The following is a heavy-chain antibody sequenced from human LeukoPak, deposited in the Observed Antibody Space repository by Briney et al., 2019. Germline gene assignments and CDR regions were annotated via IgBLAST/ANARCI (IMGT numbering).Heavy chain of an antibody. D-gene: IGHD5-24*01. J-gene: IGHJ4*02. Sequence: GGSLRLSCAASGFTFSSYSMNWVRQAPGKGLEWVSSISSSSSYIYYADSVKGRFTISRDNAKNSLYLQMNSLRAEDTAVYYCAKDSPSRTATTEVPVDYWGQGTLVTVSS. CDR3: AKDSPSRTATTEVPVDY. CDR2: ISSSSSYI. V-gene: IGHV3-21*01. CDR1: GFTFSSYS.